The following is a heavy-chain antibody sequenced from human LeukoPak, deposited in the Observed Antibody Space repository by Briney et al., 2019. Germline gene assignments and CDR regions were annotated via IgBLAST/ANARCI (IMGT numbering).Heavy chain of an antibody. CDR3: ARRRYYDGSGYLE. CDR1: GDSVSRSDSY. D-gene: IGHD3-22*01. Sequence: SETLSLTCSVSGDSVSRSDSYWDWIRQPPGEGVGWIGTIYYSGRTYYSPSLKSRVTMSVDPSNNQFSLTLRPVTAADTAVYYCARRRYYDGSGYLEWGQGTLLSVSS. CDR2: IYYSGRT. V-gene: IGHV4-39*01. J-gene: IGHJ1*01.